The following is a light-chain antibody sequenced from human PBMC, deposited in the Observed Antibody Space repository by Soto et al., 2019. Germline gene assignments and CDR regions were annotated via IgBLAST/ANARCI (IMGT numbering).Light chain of an antibody. CDR2: GSS. V-gene: IGKV1-17*01. CDR3: LQHDTYPFT. Sequence: DIQMTQSPSSLSASSGDRVTINFRASHRLKKFLGWDQQKTRKAPKRQIQGSSSFESGVPSRFRGSGSGTEFTLTISSLQPEDFATYYCLQHDTYPFTFGQGTKVEIK. J-gene: IGKJ2*01. CDR1: HRLKKF.